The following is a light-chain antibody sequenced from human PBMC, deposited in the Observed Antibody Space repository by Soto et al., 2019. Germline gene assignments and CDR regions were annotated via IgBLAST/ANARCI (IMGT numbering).Light chain of an antibody. CDR3: QQYGSSPWT. CDR1: QSVSSSD. J-gene: IGKJ1*01. V-gene: IGKV3-20*01. Sequence: EIVLTQSPGTLSLSPGERATLSCRASQSVSSSDLAWYQQKPGQAPRPLIYVASSRAIGIPDRFSGSGSGTDFTLTISRLEPEDFAVYYCQQYGSSPWTFGQGTKVEIK. CDR2: VAS.